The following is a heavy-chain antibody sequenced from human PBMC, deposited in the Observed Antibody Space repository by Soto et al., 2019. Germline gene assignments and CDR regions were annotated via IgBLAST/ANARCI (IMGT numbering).Heavy chain of an antibody. D-gene: IGHD5-12*01. V-gene: IGHV4-31*03. CDR3: ARARLRAVYAFDI. J-gene: IGHJ3*02. Sequence: QVQLQESDAGLVKASQTLSLTCTVSGGSVSSGAYYWTWIRQRPGKGLEWIGYIYYSGSTYYSPYLKSRLSISLYTSKNQFSLRLSSMTAADTAMYYCARARLRAVYAFDIWGQGTMVTVSS. CDR2: IYYSGST. CDR1: GGSVSSGAYY.